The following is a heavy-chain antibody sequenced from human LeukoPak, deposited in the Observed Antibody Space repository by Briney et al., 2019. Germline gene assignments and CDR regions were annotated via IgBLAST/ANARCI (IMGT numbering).Heavy chain of an antibody. CDR3: ARGSGSYDY. J-gene: IGHJ4*02. D-gene: IGHD1-26*01. CDR1: GFTFSSYA. V-gene: IGHV3-21*01. Sequence: GGSLRLSCAASGFTFSSYAMSWVRQAPGKGLEWVSSISSTNTYIYYADSVKGRFTISRDNAKNSLYLQMNSLRVEDTAVYYCARGSGSYDYWGQGTLVTVSS. CDR2: ISSTNTYI.